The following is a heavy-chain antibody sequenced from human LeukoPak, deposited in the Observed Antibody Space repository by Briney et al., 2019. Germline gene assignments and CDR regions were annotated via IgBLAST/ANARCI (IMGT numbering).Heavy chain of an antibody. V-gene: IGHV1-2*02. CDR1: GGTFSSYA. D-gene: IGHD3-9*01. CDR2: INPNSGVT. J-gene: IGHJ4*02. CDR3: ARSPDILTGENFDY. Sequence: ASVKVSCKASGGTFSSYAINWVRQATGQGLEWMGWINPNSGVTNYAQKFQGRVTMTRDMSISAAYMELSRLRSDDTAVYYCARSPDILTGENFDYWGQGTLVTVSS.